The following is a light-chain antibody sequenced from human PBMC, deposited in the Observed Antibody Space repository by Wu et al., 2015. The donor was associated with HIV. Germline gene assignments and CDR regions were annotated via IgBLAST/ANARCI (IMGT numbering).Light chain of an antibody. CDR3: QQYSTSLLT. J-gene: IGKJ4*01. Sequence: ERRTLSCRATXYISSSFVAWYQQKVRPRLPRLLIYHASTRAAGISDRFSGGRSGTDFTLTISGLEPEDFAVYYCQQYSTSLLTFGGGTKVEI. CDR1: XYISSSF. CDR2: HAS. V-gene: IGKV3-20*01.